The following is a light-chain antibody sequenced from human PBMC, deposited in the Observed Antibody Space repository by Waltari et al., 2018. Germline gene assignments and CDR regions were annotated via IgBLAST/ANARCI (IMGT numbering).Light chain of an antibody. CDR2: DES. J-gene: IGKJ4*01. CDR3: QQRINWPVT. Sequence: EIVLTQSPSTLSLSPGERATLSCRASRSVRSFLAWYQQKPGQAPRLRIHDESTRATGSPVRFSGSVSGTDFSLTISSLEPEDCAVYYCQQRINWPVTFGEGTKVEIK. CDR1: RSVRSF. V-gene: IGKV3-11*01.